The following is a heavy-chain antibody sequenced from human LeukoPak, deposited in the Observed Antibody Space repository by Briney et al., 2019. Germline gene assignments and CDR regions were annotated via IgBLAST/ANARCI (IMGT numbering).Heavy chain of an antibody. D-gene: IGHD3-3*01. CDR1: GGSISSYY. J-gene: IGHJ4*02. V-gene: IGHV4-59*01. CDR2: IYYSGST. Sequence: KPSETLSLTWTVSGGSISSYYWSWIRQPPGKGLEWIGYIYYSGSTNYNPSLKSRVTISVDTSKNQFSLKLSSVTAADTAVYYCARVPLDFWSGYPQYYFDYWGQGTLVTVSS. CDR3: ARVPLDFWSGYPQYYFDY.